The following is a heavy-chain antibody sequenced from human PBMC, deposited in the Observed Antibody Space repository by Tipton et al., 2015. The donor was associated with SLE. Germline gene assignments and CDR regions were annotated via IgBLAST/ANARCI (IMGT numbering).Heavy chain of an antibody. CDR1: GGSISSYY. V-gene: IGHV4-59*01. Sequence: LRLSCTVSGGSISSYYWSWIRQPPGKGLEWIGYIYYSGSTNYNPSLKSRVTISVDTSKNQFSLKLSSVTAADTAVYYCATRGGIAAAGDFDAFDIWGQGTMVTVSS. CDR3: ATRGGIAAAGDFDAFDI. CDR2: IYYSGST. J-gene: IGHJ3*02. D-gene: IGHD6-13*01.